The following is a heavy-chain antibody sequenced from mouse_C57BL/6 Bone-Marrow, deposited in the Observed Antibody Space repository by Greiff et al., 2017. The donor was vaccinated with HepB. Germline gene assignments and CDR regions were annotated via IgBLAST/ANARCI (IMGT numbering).Heavy chain of an antibody. V-gene: IGHV1-19*01. Sequence: EVQLQQSGPVLVKPGASVKMSCKASGYTFTDYYMNWVKQSHGKSLEWIGVINPYNGGTSYNQKFKGKATLTVDKSSSTAYMELNSLTSEDSAVYYCARSGGSFAYWGQGTLVTVSA. CDR2: INPYNGGT. D-gene: IGHD1-1*02. CDR3: ARSGGSFAY. CDR1: GYTFTDYY. J-gene: IGHJ3*01.